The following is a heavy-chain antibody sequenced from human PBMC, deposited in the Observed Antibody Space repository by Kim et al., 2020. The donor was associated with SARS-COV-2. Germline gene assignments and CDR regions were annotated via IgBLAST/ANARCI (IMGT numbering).Heavy chain of an antibody. CDR2: ISAYNGNT. D-gene: IGHD3-10*01. J-gene: IGHJ5*02. CDR3: ARQAITMVRGDSNWFDP. V-gene: IGHV1-18*01. CDR1: GYTFTSYG. Sequence: ASVKVSCKASGYTFTSYGISWVRQAPGQGLEWMGWISAYNGNTNYAQKLQGRVTMTTDTSTSTAYMELRSLRSDDTAVYYCARQAITMVRGDSNWFDPWGQGTLVTASS.